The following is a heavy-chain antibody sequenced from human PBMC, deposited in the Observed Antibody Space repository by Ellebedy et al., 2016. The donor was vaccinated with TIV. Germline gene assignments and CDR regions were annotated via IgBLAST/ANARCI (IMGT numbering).Heavy chain of an antibody. D-gene: IGHD3-9*01. Sequence: GESLKISXAASGFTFRSYAMSWVRQAPGKGLEWVSAISGSGGSTYYADSVKGRFTISRDNSKNTLYLQMNSLRAEDTAVYYCAKAPYYDILTGYYRSTNWFDPWGQGTLVTVSS. CDR2: ISGSGGST. CDR1: GFTFRSYA. J-gene: IGHJ5*02. V-gene: IGHV3-23*01. CDR3: AKAPYYDILTGYYRSTNWFDP.